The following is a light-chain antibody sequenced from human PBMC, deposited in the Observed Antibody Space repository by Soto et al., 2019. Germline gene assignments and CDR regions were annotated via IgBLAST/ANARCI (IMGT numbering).Light chain of an antibody. V-gene: IGLV1-44*01. CDR1: SSNIGSNT. CDR2: SNN. Sequence: QSVLTQPPSASGTPGQRVTISCSGSSSNIGSNTVNWYQQLPGTAPKLLIYSNNQWPSGVPDRFSGSKSGTSASLAISGLQSEDEADYYCAAWDDSLGTVFGGGTKLTVL. J-gene: IGLJ3*02. CDR3: AAWDDSLGTV.